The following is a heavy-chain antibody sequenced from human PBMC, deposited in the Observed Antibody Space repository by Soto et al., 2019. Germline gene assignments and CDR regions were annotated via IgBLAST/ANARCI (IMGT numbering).Heavy chain of an antibody. Sequence: PSETLSLTCTVSGGSTSSDNYWSWIRQPPGKGLEWIGHIYYSGNTDYNPSLKSRLAISIDTSKNQFSLKLSSVTAADTAVYFCAREGGESSDGLYYFDSWGQGSLVTVSS. V-gene: IGHV4-30-4*01. J-gene: IGHJ4*02. D-gene: IGHD3-16*01. CDR2: IYYSGNT. CDR1: GGSTSSDNY. CDR3: AREGGESSDGLYYFDS.